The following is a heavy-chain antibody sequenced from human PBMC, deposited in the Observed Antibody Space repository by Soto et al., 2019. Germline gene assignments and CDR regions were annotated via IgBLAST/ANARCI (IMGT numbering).Heavy chain of an antibody. V-gene: IGHV5-51*01. Sequence: GESLKISCQCSGYSFTSYWIGWVRQMPGKGLEWMAIIYPGDSETRYSPSFQGQVTISADKSISTAYLQWSSLKASDTAMYYCARICSGGDCYSGNHWGQGTLVTVSS. CDR3: ARICSGGDCYSGNH. J-gene: IGHJ5*02. D-gene: IGHD2-15*01. CDR2: IYPGDSET. CDR1: GYSFTSYW.